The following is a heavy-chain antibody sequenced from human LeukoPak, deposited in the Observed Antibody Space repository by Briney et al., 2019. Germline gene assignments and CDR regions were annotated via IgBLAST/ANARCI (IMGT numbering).Heavy chain of an antibody. CDR2: IYYSGST. D-gene: IGHD3-22*01. CDR1: GGSISSYY. Sequence: SETLSLTCTVSGGSISSYYWSWIRQPPGKGLEWIGYIYYSGSTNYNPSLKSRVTISVDTSKNQFSLKLSSVTAADTAVYYCASLYDNYAFDIWGQGTMVTVSS. J-gene: IGHJ3*02. V-gene: IGHV4-59*01. CDR3: ASLYDNYAFDI.